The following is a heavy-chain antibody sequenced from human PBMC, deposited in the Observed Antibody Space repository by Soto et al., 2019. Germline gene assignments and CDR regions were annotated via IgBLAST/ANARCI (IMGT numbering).Heavy chain of an antibody. D-gene: IGHD3-10*01. V-gene: IGHV1-18*01. J-gene: IGHJ6*01. CDR3: SRHRLYGSGLCMDV. CDR2: ISAYNGNT. Sequence: QVQLVQSGSEVKKPGASVKVSCKASGYTFTSYGISWVRQAPGQGLEWMGSISAYNGNTNYAQKLQGRVTRTTDTSTSTAYMELSSLTSDVTAEYSCSRHRLYGSGLCMDVWSQGATVTFSS. CDR1: GYTFTSYG.